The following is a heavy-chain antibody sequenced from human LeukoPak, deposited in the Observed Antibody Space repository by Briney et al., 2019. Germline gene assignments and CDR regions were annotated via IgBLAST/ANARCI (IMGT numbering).Heavy chain of an antibody. CDR2: IYYSGST. V-gene: IGHV4-59*01. D-gene: IGHD3-3*01. Sequence: SETLSLTCTVSGGSISSYYWSWIRQPPGKGLEWTGYIYYSGSTNYNPSLKSRVTISVDTSKNQFSLKLSSVTAADTAVYYCARGGDFWSGYYYYGMDVWGQGTTVTVSS. CDR1: GGSISSYY. J-gene: IGHJ6*02. CDR3: ARGGDFWSGYYYYGMDV.